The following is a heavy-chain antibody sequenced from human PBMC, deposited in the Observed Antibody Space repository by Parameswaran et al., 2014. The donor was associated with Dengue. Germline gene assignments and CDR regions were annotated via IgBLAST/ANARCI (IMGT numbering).Heavy chain of an antibody. J-gene: IGHJ3*02. V-gene: IGHV1-2*02. CDR2: INPNSGGT. Sequence: VRQAPGQGLEWMGWINPNSGGTNYAQKFQGRVTMTRDTSISTAYMELSRLRSDDTAVYYCAREGDYGSGSSAFDIWGQGTMVTVSS. CDR3: AREGDYGSGSSAFDI. D-gene: IGHD3-10*01.